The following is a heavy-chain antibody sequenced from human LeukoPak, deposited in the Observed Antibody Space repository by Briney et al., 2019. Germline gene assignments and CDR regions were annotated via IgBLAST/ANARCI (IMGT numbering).Heavy chain of an antibody. CDR1: GFTFSSYG. V-gene: IGHV3-33*01. CDR2: IWYDGSNK. D-gene: IGHD5-12*01. J-gene: IGHJ4*02. CDR3: AVEMATSNFDY. Sequence: PGGSLRLSCAASGFTFSSYGMHWVRQAPGKGLEWVAVIWYDGSNKYYADSVKGRFTISRDNSKNTLYLRMNSLRAEDTAVYYCAVEMATSNFDYWGQGTLVTVSS.